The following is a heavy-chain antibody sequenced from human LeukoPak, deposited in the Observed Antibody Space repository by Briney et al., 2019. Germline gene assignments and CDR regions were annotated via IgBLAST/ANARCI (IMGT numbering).Heavy chain of an antibody. CDR1: GFTVSSNY. D-gene: IGHD3-9*01. V-gene: IGHV3-66*01. Sequence: GGSLRLSCAASGFTVSSNYMSWVRQAPGKGLEWVSVIYSGGSTYYADSVKGRFTISRDNSKNALYLQMNSLRAEDTAVYYCARMYYDILTGYYSYDAFDIWGQGTMVTVSS. CDR2: IYSGGST. CDR3: ARMYYDILTGYYSYDAFDI. J-gene: IGHJ3*02.